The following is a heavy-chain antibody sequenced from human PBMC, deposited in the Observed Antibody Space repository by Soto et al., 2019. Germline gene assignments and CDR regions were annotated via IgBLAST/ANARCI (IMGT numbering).Heavy chain of an antibody. Sequence: SQTLSLTSSISGDSVSSKIAAWNWIRQSPSRGLEWLGRTYYRSRWYNEYAVSVKSRITINPDTSKNQFSLQLNSVTPEDTAVYYCARTTSVFDDWGQGTQVTVSS. J-gene: IGHJ4*02. CDR2: TYYRSRWYN. V-gene: IGHV6-1*01. CDR1: GDSVSSKIAA. CDR3: ARTTSVFDD. D-gene: IGHD1-1*01.